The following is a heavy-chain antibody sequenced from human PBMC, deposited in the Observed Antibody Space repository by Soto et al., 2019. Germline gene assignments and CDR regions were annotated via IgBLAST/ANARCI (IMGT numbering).Heavy chain of an antibody. D-gene: IGHD2-8*01. CDR1: GVSISSSTYY. V-gene: IGHV4-39*01. CDR3: ARHGAYCTDGICYKLRHFDY. Sequence: SETLSLTCTVSGVSISSSTYYWAWIRQPPGRGLEWIGTVYYSGATYYSPSLKSRVTISRDTSKNQFSLKLSSVTAADTAVYHCARHGAYCTDGICYKLRHFDYWGQGSLVTVSS. CDR2: VYYSGAT. J-gene: IGHJ4*02.